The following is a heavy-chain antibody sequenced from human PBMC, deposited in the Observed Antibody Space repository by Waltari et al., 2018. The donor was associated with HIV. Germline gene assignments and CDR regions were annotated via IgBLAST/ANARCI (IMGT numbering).Heavy chain of an antibody. Sequence: EVQLVESGGGLVQPGRSLRLSCTASGFTFGDYAMSWFRQAPGKGLGWVGFIRSKAYGGTTEYAASVKGRFTISRDDSKSIAYLQMNSLKTEDTAVYYCTRDLDSSGYYYNYYYGMDVWGQGTTVTVSS. D-gene: IGHD3-22*01. CDR2: IRSKAYGGTT. CDR3: TRDLDSSGYYYNYYYGMDV. CDR1: GFTFGDYA. V-gene: IGHV3-49*03. J-gene: IGHJ6*02.